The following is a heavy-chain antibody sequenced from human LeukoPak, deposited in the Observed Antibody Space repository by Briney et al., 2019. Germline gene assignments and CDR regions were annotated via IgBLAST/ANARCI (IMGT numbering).Heavy chain of an antibody. J-gene: IGHJ4*02. CDR1: GGSISSGDYY. D-gene: IGHD3-9*01. V-gene: IGHV4-61*08. CDR2: IYYSGST. CDR3: ARATYYDILTADY. Sequence: PSETLSLTCTVSGGSISSGDYYWSWIRQPPGKGLEWIGYIYYSGSTNYNPSLKSRVTISVDTSKNQFSLKLSSVTAADTAVYYCARATYYDILTADYWGQGTLVTVSS.